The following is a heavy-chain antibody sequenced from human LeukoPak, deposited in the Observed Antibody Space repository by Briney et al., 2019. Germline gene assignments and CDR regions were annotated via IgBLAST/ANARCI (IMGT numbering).Heavy chain of an antibody. CDR3: ARQFRIAAAGTYRRNFDY. CDR2: IYYSGST. V-gene: IGHV4-39*01. J-gene: IGHJ4*02. CDR1: GGSISSSSYY. D-gene: IGHD6-13*01. Sequence: SETLSLTCTVSGGSISSSSYYWGWIRQPPGKGLEWIGSIYYSGSTYYNPSLKSRVTISVDTSKNQFSLKLSSVTAADTAVYYCARQFRIAAAGTYRRNFDYWGQGTLVTVSS.